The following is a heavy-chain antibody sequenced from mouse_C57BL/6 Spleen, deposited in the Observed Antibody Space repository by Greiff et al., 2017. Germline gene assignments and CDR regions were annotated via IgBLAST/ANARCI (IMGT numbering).Heavy chain of an antibody. J-gene: IGHJ2*01. CDR3: TRYRLLFDY. CDR1: GYTFTDYE. Sequence: QVQLKQSGAELVRPGASVTLSCKASGYTFTDYEMHWVKQTPVQGLEWIGAIDPETGGTAYTQKFKGKATLTADKSSSTAYMQLRSLTSEDSAVYYCTRYRLLFDYWGQGTTLTVSS. D-gene: IGHD1-2*01. CDR2: IDPETGGT. V-gene: IGHV1-15*01.